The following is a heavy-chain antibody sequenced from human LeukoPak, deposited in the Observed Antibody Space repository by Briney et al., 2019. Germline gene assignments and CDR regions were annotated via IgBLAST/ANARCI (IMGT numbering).Heavy chain of an antibody. Sequence: ASVKVSCKASGYTFTSYYMHWVRQAPGQGLEWMGWINPNSGGTNYAQKFQGRVTMTRDTSISTAYMELSRLRSDDTAVYYCARDTVIVVVVAATVFAPWGQGTLVTVSS. V-gene: IGHV1-2*02. CDR1: GYTFTSYY. D-gene: IGHD2-15*01. J-gene: IGHJ5*02. CDR3: ARDTVIVVVVAATVFAP. CDR2: INPNSGGT.